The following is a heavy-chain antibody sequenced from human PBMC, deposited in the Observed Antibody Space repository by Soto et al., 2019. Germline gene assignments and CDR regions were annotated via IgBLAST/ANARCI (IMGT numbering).Heavy chain of an antibody. CDR1: GGSVSSYW. CDR3: ARGPGASGTYHYFFDY. Sequence: SETLSLTCTVSGGSVSSYWWSWIRQPPGKGLEWIGYIYYTGSTNYNPSLKSRVTISLDASKSQFSLKLSSVTAADTAVYYCARGPGASGTYHYFFDYWGPGTQVTVSS. CDR2: IYYTGST. V-gene: IGHV4-59*02. D-gene: IGHD3-10*01. J-gene: IGHJ4*02.